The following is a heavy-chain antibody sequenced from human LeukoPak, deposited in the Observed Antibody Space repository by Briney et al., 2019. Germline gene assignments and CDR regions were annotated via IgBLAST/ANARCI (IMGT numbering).Heavy chain of an antibody. D-gene: IGHD2-2*01. CDR1: GFTFSSYE. CDR3: AKTLGYCSSTSCPRGVDY. J-gene: IGHJ4*02. V-gene: IGHV3-48*03. Sequence: PGGSLRLSCAASGFTFSSYEMNWVRQAPGKGLEWVSYISSSGSTIYYADSVKGRFTISRDNAKNSLYLQMNSLRAEDTAVYYCAKTLGYCSSTSCPRGVDYWGQGTLVTVSS. CDR2: ISSSGSTI.